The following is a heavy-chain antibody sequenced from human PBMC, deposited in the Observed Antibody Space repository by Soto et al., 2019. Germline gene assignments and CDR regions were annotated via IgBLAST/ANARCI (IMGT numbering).Heavy chain of an antibody. CDR3: ARDLGDSSSPPENRYYYYGMDV. Sequence: ASVKVSCKASGGTFSSYAISWVRQAPGQGLEWMGGIIPIFGTANYAQKFQGRVTITADESTSTAYMELSSLRSEDTAVYYCARDLGDSSSPPENRYYYYGMDVWGQGTTVTVSS. D-gene: IGHD6-6*01. CDR2: IIPIFGTA. V-gene: IGHV1-69*13. J-gene: IGHJ6*02. CDR1: GGTFSSYA.